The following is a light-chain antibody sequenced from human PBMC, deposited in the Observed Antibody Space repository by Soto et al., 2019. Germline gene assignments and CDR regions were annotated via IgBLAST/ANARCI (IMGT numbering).Light chain of an antibody. J-gene: IGLJ1*01. V-gene: IGLV1-40*01. Sequence: QSFLTHPPSLSGAPGQRVTISCTGSSSNIGAGYDVHWYQQLPGTAPKLLIYGHSNRPSGVPDRFSGSKSGTSASLAITGLQAEDEADYYCQSYDSSLSGYVFGTGTKVTVL. CDR2: GHS. CDR3: QSYDSSLSGYV. CDR1: SSNIGAGYD.